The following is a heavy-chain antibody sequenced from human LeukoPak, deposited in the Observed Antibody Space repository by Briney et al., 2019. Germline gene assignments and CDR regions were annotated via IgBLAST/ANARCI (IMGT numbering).Heavy chain of an antibody. CDR1: GYSISSGYY. D-gene: IGHD6-19*01. CDR3: ARDSWSQLSVAGTESWFDP. V-gene: IGHV4-38-2*02. CDR2: IYHSGST. J-gene: IGHJ5*02. Sequence: SETLSLTCIVSGYSISSGYYWGWIRQPPGKGLEWIGSIYHSGSTYYNPSLKSRVTISVDTSKNQFSLKLSSVTAADTAVYYCARDSWSQLSVAGTESWFDPWGQGTLVTVSS.